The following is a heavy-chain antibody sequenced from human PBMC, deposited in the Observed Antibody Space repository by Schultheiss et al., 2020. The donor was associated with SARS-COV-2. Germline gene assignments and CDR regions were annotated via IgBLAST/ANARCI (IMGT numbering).Heavy chain of an antibody. J-gene: IGHJ6*02. Sequence: GGSLRLSCTASGFTFGDYAMSWVRQAPGKGLEWVGFIRSKAYGGTTEYAASVKGRFTISRDDSKSIAYLQMNSLKTEDTAVYYCTRAFEGCGGDCFMRGMDVWGQGTTVTVSS. V-gene: IGHV3-49*04. CDR3: TRAFEGCGGDCFMRGMDV. CDR2: IRSKAYGGTT. CDR1: GFTFGDYA. D-gene: IGHD2-21*01.